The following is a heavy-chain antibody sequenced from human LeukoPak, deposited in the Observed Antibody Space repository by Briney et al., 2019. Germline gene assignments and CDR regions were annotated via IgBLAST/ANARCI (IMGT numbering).Heavy chain of an antibody. J-gene: IGHJ1*01. D-gene: IGHD2-2*01. V-gene: IGHV4-39*01. CDR2: IYHSGST. Sequence: SETLSLTCTVSGGSISSSSYYWGWIRQPPGTGLEWIGSIYHSGSTYYNPSLKSRVTISVDTSKNQFSLKLSSVTAADTAVYYCAHHIVVVPAAYFQHWGQGTLVTVSS. CDR3: AHHIVVVPAAYFQH. CDR1: GGSISSSSYY.